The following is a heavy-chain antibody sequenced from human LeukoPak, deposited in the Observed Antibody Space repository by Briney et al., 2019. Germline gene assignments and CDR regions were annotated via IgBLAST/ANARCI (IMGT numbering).Heavy chain of an antibody. J-gene: IGHJ4*02. CDR1: GFTVSSNY. V-gene: IGHV3-53*01. CDR3: AKEGPGYYDSTGYYRYFFDY. D-gene: IGHD3-22*01. CDR2: IYSGGST. Sequence: PGGSLRLSCAASGFTVSSNYMSWVRQAPGKGLEWVSVIYSGGSTYYADSVEGRFTISRDNSKNTLDLQMNRLRGEDTAVYYCAKEGPGYYDSTGYYRYFFDYWDQGTLVTVSS.